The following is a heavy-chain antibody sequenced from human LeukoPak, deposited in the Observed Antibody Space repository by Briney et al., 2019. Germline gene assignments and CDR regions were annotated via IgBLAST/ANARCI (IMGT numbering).Heavy chain of an antibody. D-gene: IGHD5-18*01. CDR1: GNSVSGYY. CDR3: ARGVNNYGYGFYFDY. CDR2: LYYSGST. V-gene: IGHV4-59*02. Sequence: SETLSLTCTVSGNSVSGYYWTWIRQPPGKGLEWIGYLYYSGSTNYNPSLKSRVTISVDTSKNQFSLRLTSVTAADTAVYFCARGVNNYGYGFYFDYWGQGTLVTVSS. J-gene: IGHJ4*02.